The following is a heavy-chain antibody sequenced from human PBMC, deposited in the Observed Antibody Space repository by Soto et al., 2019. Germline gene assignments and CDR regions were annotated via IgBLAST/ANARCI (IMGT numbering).Heavy chain of an antibody. CDR1: GGTFSSYA. CDR2: IIPIFGTA. V-gene: IGHV1-69*01. CDR3: ARDVGEGIAVAYYDYGMDV. Sequence: QVQLVQSGAEVKKPGSSVKVSCKASGGTFSSYAISWVRQAPGQGLEWMGGIIPIFGTANYAQKFQGRVTSTADEATSTAYMERSSLRTEDTAVYYGARDVGEGIAVAYYDYGMDVGGQGTTVTVSS. D-gene: IGHD6-19*01. J-gene: IGHJ6*02.